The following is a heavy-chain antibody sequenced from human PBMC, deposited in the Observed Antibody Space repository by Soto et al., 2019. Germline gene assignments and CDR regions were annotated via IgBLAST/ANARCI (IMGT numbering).Heavy chain of an antibody. CDR1: GYTFTGYY. D-gene: IGHD3-22*01. CDR2: INPNSGGT. V-gene: IGHV1-2*04. Sequence: GASVKVSCKASGYTFTGYYMHWVRQAPGQGLEWMGWINPNSGGTNYAQKFQGWVTMTRDTSISTAYMELSRLRSDDTAVYYCARENDSRGYSFDYWGQGTLVTVSS. CDR3: ARENDSRGYSFDY. J-gene: IGHJ4*02.